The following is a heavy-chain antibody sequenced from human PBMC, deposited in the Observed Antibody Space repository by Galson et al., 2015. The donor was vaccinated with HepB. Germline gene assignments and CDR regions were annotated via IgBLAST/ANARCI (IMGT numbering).Heavy chain of an antibody. CDR3: ARDPAEAPGGYDFGY. CDR1: GYTFTGYY. V-gene: IGHV1-2*02. CDR2: INPNSGGT. J-gene: IGHJ4*02. Sequence: SVKVSCKASGYTFTGYYMHWVRQAPGQGLEWMGWINPNSGGTNYAQKFQGRVTMTRDTSISTAYMELSRLRSDDTAVYYCARDPAEAPGGYDFGYWGQGTLVTVSS. D-gene: IGHD5-12*01.